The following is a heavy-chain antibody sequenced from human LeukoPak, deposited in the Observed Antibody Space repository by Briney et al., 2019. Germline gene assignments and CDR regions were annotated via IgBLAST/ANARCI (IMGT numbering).Heavy chain of an antibody. Sequence: PGGSLRLSCAASGFTFSTYNMNWVRQAPGKGLEWVSSISSITSFINYADSVKGRFTISRDNAKNSLYLQMNSLRAEDTAVYYCARGITSGPRRYDVRNFDYWGQGTPVTVSS. CDR3: ARGITSGPRRYDVRNFDY. V-gene: IGHV3-21*06. D-gene: IGHD5-12*01. J-gene: IGHJ4*02. CDR2: ISSITSFI. CDR1: GFTFSTYN.